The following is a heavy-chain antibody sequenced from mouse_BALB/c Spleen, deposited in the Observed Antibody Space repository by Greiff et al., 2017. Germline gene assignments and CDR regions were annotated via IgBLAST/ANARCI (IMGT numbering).Heavy chain of an antibody. J-gene: IGHJ4*01. CDR2: ISSGGSYT. V-gene: IGHV5-9-4*01. CDR1: GFTFSSYA. D-gene: IGHD1-1*01. Sequence: EVKLVESGGGLVKPGGSLKLSCAASGFTFSSYAMSWVRQSPEKRLEWVAEISSGGSYTYYPDTVTGRFTIARDNAKNTLYLEMSSLRSEDTAMYYCARSPTVVARGDAMDYWGQGTSVTVSS. CDR3: ARSPTVVARGDAMDY.